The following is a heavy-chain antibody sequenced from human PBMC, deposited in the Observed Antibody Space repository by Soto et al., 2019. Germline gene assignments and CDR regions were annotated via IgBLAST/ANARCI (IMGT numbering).Heavy chain of an antibody. CDR3: AKVVVAATRHTDFDS. CDR1: GGSINSNNYY. D-gene: IGHD2-15*01. CDR2: IYYDGTT. V-gene: IGHV4-39*02. Sequence: KPSETLSLTCTVSGGSINSNNYYWAWIRQPPGKGLAWIANIYYDGTTYYNTSLKSRVTISRDTSKNQFSLRLTSMTAADTAVYYCAKVVVAATRHTDFDSWGQGTLVTVSS. J-gene: IGHJ4*02.